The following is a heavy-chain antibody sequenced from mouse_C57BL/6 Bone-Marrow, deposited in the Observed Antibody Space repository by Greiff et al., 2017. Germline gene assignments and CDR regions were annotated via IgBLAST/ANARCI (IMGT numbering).Heavy chain of an antibody. V-gene: IGHV5-9*01. CDR1: GFTFSSYT. CDR3: ARRGFDY. Sequence: EVMLVESGGGLVKPGGSLKLSCAASGFTFSSYTMSWVRQTPEKRLEWVATISGGGGNTYYPDSVKGRFPISRDNAKNTLYLQMSSLRSEDTALYYCARRGFDYWGQGTTLTVAS. J-gene: IGHJ2*01. CDR2: ISGGGGNT.